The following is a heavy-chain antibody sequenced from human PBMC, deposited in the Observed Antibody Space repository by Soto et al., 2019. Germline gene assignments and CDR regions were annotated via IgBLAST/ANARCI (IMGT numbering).Heavy chain of an antibody. CDR2: ISSSGSTI. CDR1: GFTFSDYY. V-gene: IGHV3-11*01. Sequence: GGSLRLSCAASGFTFSDYYMSWIRQAPGKGLEWVSYISSSGSTIYYADSVKGRFTIPRDNAKNSLYLQMNSLRAEDTAVYYCARADGLRFLEWSRPYGMDVWGQGTTVTVSS. D-gene: IGHD3-3*01. J-gene: IGHJ6*02. CDR3: ARADGLRFLEWSRPYGMDV.